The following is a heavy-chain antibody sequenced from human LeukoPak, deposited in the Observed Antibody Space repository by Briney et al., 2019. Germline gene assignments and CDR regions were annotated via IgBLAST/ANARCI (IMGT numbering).Heavy chain of an antibody. CDR1: GGTFSSYA. CDR3: ARFTQRSWLQTLRYYHGMDV. Sequence: ASVKVSCKASGGTFSSYAISWVRQAPGQGLEWMGWMNPNSGNTGYAQKFQGRVTMTRNTSISTAYMELSSLRSEDTAVYYCARFTQRSWLQTLRYYHGMDVWGQGTTVTVSS. D-gene: IGHD5-24*01. CDR2: MNPNSGNT. J-gene: IGHJ6*02. V-gene: IGHV1-8*02.